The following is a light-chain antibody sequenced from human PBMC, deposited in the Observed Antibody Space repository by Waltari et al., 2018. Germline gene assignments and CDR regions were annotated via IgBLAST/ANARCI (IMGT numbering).Light chain of an antibody. V-gene: IGKV4-1*01. CDR2: WAS. CDR1: ETVLSTSNNKNY. CDR3: QQYYSTPS. J-gene: IGKJ5*01. Sequence: DIVMTQYPDSLAVSLGERATINCKSSETVLSTSNNKNYLAWYQQKPGQPPKMLLYWASTQESGVPDRFSGSGSRTDFTLSSSSLQAEDVAIYFCQQYYSTPSFGQGTRLEIK.